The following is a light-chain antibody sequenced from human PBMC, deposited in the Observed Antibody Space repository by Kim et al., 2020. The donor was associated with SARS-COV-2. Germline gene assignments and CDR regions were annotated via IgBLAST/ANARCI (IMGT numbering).Light chain of an antibody. Sequence: APMSCKSSQRLLHRDGETYLFWYLQRPGQPPQLRMYEVSNRFSGVPDRFGGSGSGTDFTLKISRVEAEDVGIYYCMQSMQPPPITFGQGTRLEIK. V-gene: IGKV2D-29*01. CDR3: MQSMQPPPIT. CDR1: QRLLHRDGETY. CDR2: EVS. J-gene: IGKJ5*01.